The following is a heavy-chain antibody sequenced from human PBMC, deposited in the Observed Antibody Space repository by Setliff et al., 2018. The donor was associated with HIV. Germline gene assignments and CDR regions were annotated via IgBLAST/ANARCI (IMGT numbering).Heavy chain of an antibody. CDR3: ARDQWGYSYGYYYYYYMDV. D-gene: IGHD5-18*01. CDR1: GFTFSTYA. CDR2: ISGSGGYT. Sequence: GSLRLSCEASGFTFSTYAMRWVRQAPGKGLEWVSVISGSGGYTYYADSVKGRFTISRDNSKNTLYLQMNSLRAEDTAVYYCARDQWGYSYGYYYYYYMDVWGKGTTVTVSS. V-gene: IGHV3-23*01. J-gene: IGHJ6*03.